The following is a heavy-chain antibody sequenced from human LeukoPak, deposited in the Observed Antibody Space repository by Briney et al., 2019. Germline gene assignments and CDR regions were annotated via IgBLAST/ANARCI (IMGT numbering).Heavy chain of an antibody. CDR2: IIPIFGTA. CDR3: ARGYCSSTSCYAGHFDY. V-gene: IGHV1-69*13. J-gene: IGHJ4*02. Sequence: APVKVSCKASGGTFSSYAISWVRQAPGQGLEWMGGIIPIFGTANYAQKFQGRVTITADESTSTAYMELSSLRSEDTAVYYCARGYCSSTSCYAGHFDYWGQGTLVTVSS. D-gene: IGHD2-2*01. CDR1: GGTFSSYA.